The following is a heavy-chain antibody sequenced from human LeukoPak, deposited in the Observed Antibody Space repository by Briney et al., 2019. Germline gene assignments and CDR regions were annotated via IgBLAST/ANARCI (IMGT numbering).Heavy chain of an antibody. Sequence: GGSLRLSCAASGFTFSNAWMSWVRQAPGKGLEGVGRIKSKTDGGTTDYAAPVKGRFTISRDDSKNTLYLQMNSLKTEDTAVYYCTTAPYCYGSGSYIDYWGQGTLVTVSS. CDR1: GFTFSNAW. J-gene: IGHJ4*02. CDR3: TTAPYCYGSGSYIDY. V-gene: IGHV3-15*01. D-gene: IGHD3-10*01. CDR2: IKSKTDGGTT.